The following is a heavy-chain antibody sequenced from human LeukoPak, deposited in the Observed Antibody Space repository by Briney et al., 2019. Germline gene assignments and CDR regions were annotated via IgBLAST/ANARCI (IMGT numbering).Heavy chain of an antibody. CDR1: GYSFNTCW. CDR3: ARQVGHWLTH. CDR2: IYPGDSEV. J-gene: IGHJ4*02. Sequence: GESLKISCKGSGYSFNTCWIGWVRQMPGKDLECMGIIYPGDSEVRYSPSFQGQVTISADKSISTAYLQWSSLKASDSAMYYCARQVGHWLTHWGQGTLVTVSS. V-gene: IGHV5-51*01. D-gene: IGHD6-19*01.